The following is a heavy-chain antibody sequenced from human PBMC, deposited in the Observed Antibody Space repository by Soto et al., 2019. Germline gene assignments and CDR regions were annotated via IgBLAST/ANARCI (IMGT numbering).Heavy chain of an antibody. CDR2: IYHSGST. J-gene: IGHJ4*02. CDR1: GGSISSYY. CDR3: ARGPSDDKVAY. Sequence: SETLSLTCTASGGSISSYYWSWIRQPPGKRPEWIGYIYHSGSTNYHPSLRGRIILSEDTSKHQFSLQLSPVTAPATAVYYYARGPSDDKVAYWGQGTLVTVSS. D-gene: IGHD1-1*01. V-gene: IGHV4-59*08.